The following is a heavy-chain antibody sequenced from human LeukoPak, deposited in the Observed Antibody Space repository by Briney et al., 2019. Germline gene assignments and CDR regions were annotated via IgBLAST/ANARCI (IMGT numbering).Heavy chain of an antibody. CDR2: ISYDGTNK. CDR3: SNGYSGPHY. Sequence: PGRSLRLSCAASEFTFSNYGMHWVRPAPGKGLEWVAGISYDGTNKYYADSVKGRFPNSRDNSNNTLHRQRTIRRPEDPAGYSCSNGYSGPHYWGQGTLVTVSS. J-gene: IGHJ4*02. V-gene: IGHV3-30*18. CDR1: EFTFSNYG. D-gene: IGHD5-12*01.